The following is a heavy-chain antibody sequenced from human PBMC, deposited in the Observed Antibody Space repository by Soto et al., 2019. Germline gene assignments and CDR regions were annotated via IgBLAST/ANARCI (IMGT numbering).Heavy chain of an antibody. CDR1: GGTFSSYA. J-gene: IGHJ4*02. CDR2: IIPIFGTA. Sequence: VASVKVSCKASGGTFSSYAISWVRQAPGQGLEWMGGIIPIFGTANYAQKFQGRVTITADKSTSTAYMELSSLRSEDTAVYYCARRQIVATYFDYWGQGTLVTVSS. CDR3: ARRQIVATYFDY. V-gene: IGHV1-69*06. D-gene: IGHD5-12*01.